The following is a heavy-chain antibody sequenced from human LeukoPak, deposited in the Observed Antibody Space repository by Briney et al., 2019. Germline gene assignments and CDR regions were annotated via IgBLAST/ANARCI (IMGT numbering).Heavy chain of an antibody. CDR3: AREGGSGWYSGWFDP. D-gene: IGHD6-19*01. CDR2: INPDGNQK. Sequence: WGSLRLSCAASGFTFSSYWMSWVRQAPGKGLEWVANINPDGNQKRYVDSVKGRFTISRDNAKNSLYLQMNSLRAEDTAVYYCAREGGSGWYSGWFDPWGQGTLVTVSS. CDR1: GFTFSSYW. V-gene: IGHV3-7*01. J-gene: IGHJ5*02.